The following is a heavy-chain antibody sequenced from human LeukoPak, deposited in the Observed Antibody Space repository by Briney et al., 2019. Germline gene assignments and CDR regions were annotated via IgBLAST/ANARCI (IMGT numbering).Heavy chain of an antibody. CDR3: ARGFYTQFDVVVPTPFDP. V-gene: IGHV1-2*02. D-gene: IGHD2-2*01. Sequence: GASVKVSCKASGYTFTGYYMHWVRQAPGQGLEWMGWINPNSGGTNYAQKFQGRVTMTRDTSISTAYMELSRLRSDDTAVYYCARGFYTQFDVVVPTPFDPWGQGTLVTVSS. J-gene: IGHJ5*02. CDR2: INPNSGGT. CDR1: GYTFTGYY.